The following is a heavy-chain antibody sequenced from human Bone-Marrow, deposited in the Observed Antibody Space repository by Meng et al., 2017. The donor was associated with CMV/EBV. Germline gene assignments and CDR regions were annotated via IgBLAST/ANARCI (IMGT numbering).Heavy chain of an antibody. CDR3: ATIPSINCFYP. J-gene: IGHJ5*02. Sequence: GESLKISCAASGFVFSNSGMHWVRQAPGKGLEWVSAISGSGGNTYYADPVKGRFTISRDNSKNTLYLQMSSLRADDTAVYYCATIPSINCFYPWGQGTLVTVSS. CDR2: ISGSGGNT. V-gene: IGHV3-23*01. CDR1: GFVFSNSG. D-gene: IGHD2-21*01.